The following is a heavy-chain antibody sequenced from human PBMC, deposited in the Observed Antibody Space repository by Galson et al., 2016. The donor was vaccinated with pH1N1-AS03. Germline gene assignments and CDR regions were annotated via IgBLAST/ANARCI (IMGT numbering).Heavy chain of an antibody. V-gene: IGHV3-9*01. D-gene: IGHD1-26*01. CDR3: AKDVLSWAFDH. CDR1: GFSFNDHA. J-gene: IGHJ4*02. CDR2: ISWDGSNT. Sequence: SLRLSCAASGFSFNDHALHWVRRAPGKGLEWVSGISWDGSNTDYADSVKGRFTISRDNAKNSLYLQMNSLRPEDTAVYYCAKDVLSWAFDHWGQGALVTVSS.